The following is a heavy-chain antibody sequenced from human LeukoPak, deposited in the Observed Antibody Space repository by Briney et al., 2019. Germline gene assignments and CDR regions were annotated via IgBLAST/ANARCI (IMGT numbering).Heavy chain of an antibody. V-gene: IGHV1-18*04. CDR3: ARYGVKKQQPSDY. CDR2: ISAYNGNT. CDR1: AYTFTDYY. J-gene: IGHJ4*02. Sequence: ASVKVSCKASAYTFTDYYIHWVRQAPGQGLEWMGWISAYNGNTNYAQKLQGRVTMTTDTSTSTAYMELRSLRSDDTAVYYCARYGVKKQQPSDYWGQGTLVTVSS. D-gene: IGHD6-13*01.